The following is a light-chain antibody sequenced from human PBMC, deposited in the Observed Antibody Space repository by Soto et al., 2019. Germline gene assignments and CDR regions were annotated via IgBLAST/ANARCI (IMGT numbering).Light chain of an antibody. CDR1: SSDFGDYDY. V-gene: IGLV2-14*01. CDR2: EVS. J-gene: IGLJ1*01. CDR3: SSYTSSSTIYV. Sequence: QSVLTQPASVSGSPGQSITISCTGTSSDFGDYDYVSWYLQHPGKVPKLMIYEVSNRPSGVSNRFSGSKSGNTASLTISGLQAEDEADYYCSSYTSSSTIYVFGTGTKVT.